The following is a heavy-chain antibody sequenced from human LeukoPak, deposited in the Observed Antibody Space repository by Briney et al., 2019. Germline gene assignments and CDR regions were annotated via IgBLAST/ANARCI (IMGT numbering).Heavy chain of an antibody. Sequence: GGSLRLSCVASEFKFNDYAMSWVRQAPGKGLEWVSAISGSGGSTYYADSVKGRFTISRDNSKNTLYLQMNSLRAEDTAVYYCAKVKWELPSLPDYWGQGTLVTVSS. D-gene: IGHD1-26*01. CDR1: EFKFNDYA. J-gene: IGHJ4*02. CDR2: ISGSGGST. CDR3: AKVKWELPSLPDY. V-gene: IGHV3-23*01.